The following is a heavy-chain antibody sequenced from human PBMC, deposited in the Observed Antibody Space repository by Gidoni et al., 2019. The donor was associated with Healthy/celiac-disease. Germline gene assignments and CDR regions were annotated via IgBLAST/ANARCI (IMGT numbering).Heavy chain of an antibody. CDR3: AKDRRGYCSGGSCSPLSH. Sequence: QVQLVESGGGVVQPGRSLRLSCAASGFTFSSYGMPWVRQAPGKGLEWVAVISYAGSNKYYADSVKGRFTISRDNSKNTLYLQMNSLRAEDTAVYYCAKDRRGYCSGGSCSPLSHWGQGTLVTVSS. V-gene: IGHV3-30*18. CDR2: ISYAGSNK. D-gene: IGHD2-15*01. CDR1: GFTFSSYG. J-gene: IGHJ4*02.